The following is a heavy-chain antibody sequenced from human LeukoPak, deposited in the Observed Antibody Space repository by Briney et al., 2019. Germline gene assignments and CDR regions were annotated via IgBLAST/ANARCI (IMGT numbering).Heavy chain of an antibody. J-gene: IGHJ4*02. CDR2: IKYDGSHK. CDR1: GFSFSSYW. Sequence: GGSLRLSCVASGFSFSSYWMAWVRQAPGKGLEWVANIKYDGSHKYYVDSVKGRFTISRDYAKNSVYLQMNSLRVDDTAVYFCASSHDSSGNDWGQGTMVTVSS. CDR3: ASSHDSSGND. D-gene: IGHD3-22*01. V-gene: IGHV3-7*01.